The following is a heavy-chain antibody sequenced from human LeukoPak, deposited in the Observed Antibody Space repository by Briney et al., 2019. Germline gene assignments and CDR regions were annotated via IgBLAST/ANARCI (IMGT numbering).Heavy chain of an antibody. CDR1: GFTVSSNY. CDR3: ARAGGDYGNAFDI. J-gene: IGHJ3*02. D-gene: IGHD4-17*01. CDR2: IYSGGGT. Sequence: GGSLRLSCAASGFTVSSNYMSWVRQAPGKGLEWVSVIYSGGGTDYADSVKGRFTISRDNSKNTLYLQMNSLRAEDTAVYYCARAGGDYGNAFDIWGQGTMVTVSS. V-gene: IGHV3-66*01.